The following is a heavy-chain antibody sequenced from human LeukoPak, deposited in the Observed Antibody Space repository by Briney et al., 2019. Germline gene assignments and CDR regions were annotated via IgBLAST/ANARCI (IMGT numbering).Heavy chain of an antibody. J-gene: IGHJ4*02. CDR1: GFTFSSYA. CDR3: AKDAGDCSGGSCYWSGWFDY. V-gene: IGHV3-23*01. CDR2: ISGSGGST. Sequence: GGSLRLSCAASGFTFSSYAMSWVRQAPGKGLEWVSAISGSGGSTYYADSVKGRFTISRDNSKNTLYLQMNSLRAEDTAVYYCAKDAGDCSGGSCYWSGWFDYWGQGTLVTVSS. D-gene: IGHD2-15*01.